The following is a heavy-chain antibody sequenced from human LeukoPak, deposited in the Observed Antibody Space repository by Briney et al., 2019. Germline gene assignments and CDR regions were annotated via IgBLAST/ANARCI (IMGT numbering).Heavy chain of an antibody. V-gene: IGHV1-69*06. D-gene: IGHD2-15*01. Sequence: SVKVSCKASGGTFSSYAISWVRQAPGQGLEWMGGIIPIFGTANYAQKFQGRVTITADKSTSTAYMELSSLRPEDTAVYYCAKVVAANLGFWFDPWGQGTLVTVSS. CDR3: AKVVAANLGFWFDP. J-gene: IGHJ5*02. CDR2: IIPIFGTA. CDR1: GGTFSSYA.